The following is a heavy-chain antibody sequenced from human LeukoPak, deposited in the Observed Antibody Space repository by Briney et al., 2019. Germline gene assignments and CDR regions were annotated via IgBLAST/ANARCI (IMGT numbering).Heavy chain of an antibody. CDR1: GFTFSSYA. J-gene: IGHJ5*02. V-gene: IGHV3-48*01. Sequence: GGSLRLSCAASGFTFSSYAMSWVRQAPGKGLEWVSYISSSSSTIYYADSVKGRFTISRDNAKNSLYLQMNSLRAEDTAVYYCARAARAPYGGNSNWFDPWGQGTLVTVSS. D-gene: IGHD4-23*01. CDR3: ARAARAPYGGNSNWFDP. CDR2: ISSSSSTI.